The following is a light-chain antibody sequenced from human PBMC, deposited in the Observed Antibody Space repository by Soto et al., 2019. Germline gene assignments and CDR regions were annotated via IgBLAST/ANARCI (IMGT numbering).Light chain of an antibody. CDR3: QQSYSTPRT. J-gene: IGKJ1*01. CDR1: QSISSY. V-gene: IGKV1-39*01. CDR2: AAS. Sequence: DIQMTQSPSSLSASVGDRVTITCRAGQSISSYLNWYQQKPGKAPELLIYAASSLQSGVPSRFRGSGSGQPFTLTISSLQPEDFATYYCQQSYSTPRTFGQGTKVEIK.